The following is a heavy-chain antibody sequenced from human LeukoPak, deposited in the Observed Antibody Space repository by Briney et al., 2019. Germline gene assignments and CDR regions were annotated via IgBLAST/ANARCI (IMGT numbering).Heavy chain of an antibody. CDR1: GFTFDDYA. J-gene: IGHJ4*02. D-gene: IGHD6-19*01. Sequence: GGSLRLSCAASGFTFDDYAMHWVRQAPGKGLEWVSGISWNSGSIGYADSVKGRLTISRDNAKNSLYLQMNSLRAEDTALYYCAKDIRIAVAGGHFDYWGQGTLVTVSS. CDR3: AKDIRIAVAGGHFDY. V-gene: IGHV3-9*01. CDR2: ISWNSGSI.